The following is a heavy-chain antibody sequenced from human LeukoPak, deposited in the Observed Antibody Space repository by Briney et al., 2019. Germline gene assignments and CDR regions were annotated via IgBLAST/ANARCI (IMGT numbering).Heavy chain of an antibody. CDR1: GFTFSSFW. Sequence: GGSLRLSCAASGFTFSSFWMSWVRQAPGEGLEWVANIKEDGSEKYYVDSVKGRFTISRDNAKNSLYLQMNSLRAEDTAVYYCARGGVLWDYWGQGTLVTVSS. V-gene: IGHV3-7*01. CDR2: IKEDGSEK. J-gene: IGHJ4*02. CDR3: ARGGVLWDY. D-gene: IGHD3-10*01.